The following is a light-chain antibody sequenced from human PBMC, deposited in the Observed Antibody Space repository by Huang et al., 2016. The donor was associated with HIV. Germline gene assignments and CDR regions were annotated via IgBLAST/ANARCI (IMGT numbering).Light chain of an antibody. V-gene: IGKV1-5*03. Sequence: DIQMTQSPSTLSASVGDRVTITCRASQSISDWLAWYQQKAGKAPNLLIYKASTLASGVPSRFSGSGSGTEFTLTISGLQPDDSAIYYCQQYWGTFGQGTRL. CDR3: QQYWGT. CDR1: QSISDW. CDR2: KAS. J-gene: IGKJ5*01.